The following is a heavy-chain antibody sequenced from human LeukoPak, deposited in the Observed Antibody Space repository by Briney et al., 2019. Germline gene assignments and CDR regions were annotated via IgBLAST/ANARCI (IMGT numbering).Heavy chain of an antibody. J-gene: IGHJ5*02. Sequence: SETLSLTCTVSGGSISGYLYHWGRLPPSPGKELEWLGSIYYTGTPNYNPSLKSRVTISVDTSKNQFSLNLSSVTAADTAVYYCARQEIGLRSFDPWGQGTLVTVSS. CDR1: GGSISGYLYH. CDR2: IYYTGTP. CDR3: ARQEIGLRSFDP. V-gene: IGHV4-39*01. D-gene: IGHD3/OR15-3a*01.